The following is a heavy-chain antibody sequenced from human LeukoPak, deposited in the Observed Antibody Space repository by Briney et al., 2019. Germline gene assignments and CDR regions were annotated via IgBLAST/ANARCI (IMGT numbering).Heavy chain of an antibody. CDR2: IYYSGTT. V-gene: IGHV4-59*01. D-gene: IGHD3-22*01. CDR3: ARDSSGYYHWFDP. Sequence: SETLSLTCIVSGGSISSYYWSWIRQPPGKGLEWIGYIYYSGTTNYNPSLKSRVTLSVDTSKNQFSLKLTSMTAADTAVYYCARDSSGYYHWFDPWGQGTLVTVSS. J-gene: IGHJ5*02. CDR1: GGSISSYY.